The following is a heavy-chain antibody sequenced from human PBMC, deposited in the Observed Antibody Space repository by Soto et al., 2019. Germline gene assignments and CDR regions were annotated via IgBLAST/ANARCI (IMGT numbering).Heavy chain of an antibody. V-gene: IGHV1-18*01. J-gene: IGHJ3*02. CDR1: GYTFTSYG. CDR3: ARSHYCSGGSCWAGAFDI. CDR2: ISAYNGNT. Sequence: GASVKVCCKASGYTFTSYGISWVRQATEQGLEWMGWISAYNGNTNYAQKLQGRVTMTTDTSTSTAYMELRSLRSDDTAVYYCARSHYCSGGSCWAGAFDIWGQGTMVTVSS. D-gene: IGHD2-15*01.